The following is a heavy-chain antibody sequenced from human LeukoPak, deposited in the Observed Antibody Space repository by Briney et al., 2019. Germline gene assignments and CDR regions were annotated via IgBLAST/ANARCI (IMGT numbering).Heavy chain of an antibody. V-gene: IGHV1-69*05. CDR1: GGTFSSYA. CDR3: AIDSHSVTWELGHLYF. Sequence: ASVKVSCKASGGTFSSYAISWVRQVPGQGLEWMGGIIPIFGTANYAQKFQGRVTITTDESTSTAYMELSSLRSEDTAVYYCAIDSHSVTWELGHLYFWGQGTLVTVSS. CDR2: IIPIFGTA. D-gene: IGHD1-26*01. J-gene: IGHJ4*02.